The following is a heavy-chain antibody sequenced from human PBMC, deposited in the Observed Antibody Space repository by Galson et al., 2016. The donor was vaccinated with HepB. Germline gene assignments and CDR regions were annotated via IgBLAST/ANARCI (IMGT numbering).Heavy chain of an antibody. CDR2: ISARSDVI. V-gene: IGHV3-11*01. CDR3: VRGDYGFDI. J-gene: IGHJ6*02. Sequence: SLRLSCAASGFMFSAYVMAWIRQTPEKGLQCVAYISARSDVIYHVDSVEGRFTISRDNAQSSLFLQMNSLRVEDSAIYYCVRGDYGFDIWGQGTTLTVSS. D-gene: IGHD3-3*01. CDR1: GFMFSAYV.